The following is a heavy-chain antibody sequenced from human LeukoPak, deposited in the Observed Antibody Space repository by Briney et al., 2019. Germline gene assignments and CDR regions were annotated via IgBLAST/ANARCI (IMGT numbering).Heavy chain of an antibody. CDR2: IYYSGST. CDR3: ARGLVVVVPAAIRYYYYYMDV. CDR1: GGSISSGGYY. V-gene: IGHV4-31*03. D-gene: IGHD2-2*02. J-gene: IGHJ6*03. Sequence: PSQTLSLTCTVSGGSISSGGYYWSWIRQHPGKGLEWIGYIYYSGSTYYNPSLKSRVTRSVDTSKNQFSLKLSSVTAADTAVYYCARGLVVVVPAAIRYYYYYMDVWGKGTTVTVSS.